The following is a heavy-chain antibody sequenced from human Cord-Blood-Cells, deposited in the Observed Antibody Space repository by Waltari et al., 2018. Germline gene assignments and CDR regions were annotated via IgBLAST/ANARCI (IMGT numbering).Heavy chain of an antibody. CDR2: INHSGST. CDR1: GGSFSGYY. CDR3: ARGGLFERDFAL. J-gene: IGHJ2*01. D-gene: IGHD3-9*01. Sequence: QVQLQQWGAGLLKPSETLSLTCAVYGGSFSGYYWSWIRQPPGKGLEWIGEINHSGSTNYNPSLKSRVTISVDTSKNQFSLKLSSVTAADTAVYYCARGGLFERDFALWGRGTLVTVSS. V-gene: IGHV4-34*01.